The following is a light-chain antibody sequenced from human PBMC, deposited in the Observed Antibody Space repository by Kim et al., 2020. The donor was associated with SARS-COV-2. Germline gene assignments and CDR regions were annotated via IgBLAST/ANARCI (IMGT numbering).Light chain of an antibody. V-gene: IGLV2-11*01. J-gene: IGLJ3*02. CDR2: DVT. CDR1: SSDVGGYNY. CDR3: CSYAGAYTWL. Sequence: QSALTQPRSVSGSPGQSVTISCTGTSSDVGGYNYISWYRQHPGKAPKLVIHDVTERPSGVPDRFSGSKSGNTASLTISGLQADDEADYFCCSYAGAYTWLFGGGTQLTVL.